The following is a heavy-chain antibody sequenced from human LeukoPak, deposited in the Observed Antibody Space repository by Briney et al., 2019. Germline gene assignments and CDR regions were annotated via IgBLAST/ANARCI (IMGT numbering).Heavy chain of an antibody. V-gene: IGHV3-30-3*01. J-gene: IGHJ4*02. CDR2: VLSDGNKE. CDR3: TRGKAKGQSSSWPFDY. Sequence: PGGSLRLSCAASGFIFNSFSMHWVRQAPGKGPDWVAAVLSDGNKEYSADSVKGRFTISKDNSRNTLYLQMNSLRADDTAMYYCTRGKAKGQSSSWPFDYWGQGTLVTVSS. CDR1: GFIFNSFS. D-gene: IGHD6-13*01.